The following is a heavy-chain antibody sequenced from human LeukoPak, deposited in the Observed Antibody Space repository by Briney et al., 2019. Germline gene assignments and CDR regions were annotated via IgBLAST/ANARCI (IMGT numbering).Heavy chain of an antibody. V-gene: IGHV4-39*01. CDR1: GGSISSSSYY. J-gene: IGHJ4*02. CDR2: IYYSGST. Sequence: PSETLSLTCTVSGGSISSSSYYWGWIRQPPGKGLEWVVGIYYSGSTFYNPSPTSRVTISVETSKNQFSLKLSSVTATATAVYYCARLRGSGSGATDYWGQGTLVTVSS. CDR3: ARLRGSGSGATDY. D-gene: IGHD3-10*01.